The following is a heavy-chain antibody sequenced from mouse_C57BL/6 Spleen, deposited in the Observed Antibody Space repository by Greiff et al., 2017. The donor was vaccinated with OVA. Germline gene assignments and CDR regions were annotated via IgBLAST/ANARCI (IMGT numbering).Heavy chain of an antibody. V-gene: IGHV1-39*01. J-gene: IGHJ4*01. CDR2: INPNYGTT. Sequence: VQLKESGPELVKPGASVKISCKASGYSFTDYNMNWVKQSNGKSLEWIGVINPNYGTTSYNQKFKGKATLTVDQSSSTAYMQLNSLTSEDSAVYYCARRGGYGSSPYYAMDYWGQGTSVTVSS. CDR3: ARRGGYGSSPYYAMDY. D-gene: IGHD1-1*01. CDR1: GYSFTDYN.